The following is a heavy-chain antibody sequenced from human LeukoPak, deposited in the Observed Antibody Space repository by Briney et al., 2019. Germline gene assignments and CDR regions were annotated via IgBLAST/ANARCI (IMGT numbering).Heavy chain of an antibody. CDR3: ARGAGGSSWFFSENTYFPP. CDR2: TNPKSGDT. CDR1: GYTFLGYY. D-gene: IGHD6-13*01. V-gene: IGHV1-2*02. J-gene: IGHJ1*01. Sequence: ASVKVSCKSSGYTFLGYYIHWVRQAPGQGLEWIGCTNPKSGDTRYSQTFQGRLTLTTNMYSNTAYMEFHSLRPDDTAVYYCARGAGGSSWFFSENTYFPPWGQGSLVVASS.